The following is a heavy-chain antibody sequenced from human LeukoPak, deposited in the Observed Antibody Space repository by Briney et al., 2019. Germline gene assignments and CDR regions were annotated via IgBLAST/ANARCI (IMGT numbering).Heavy chain of an antibody. D-gene: IGHD3-16*01. CDR2: INHSGST. J-gene: IGHJ4*02. CDR3: ARVAAWGAS. Sequence: SETLSLTCTVSGGSISSSNYYWSWIRQPPGKGLEWIGEINHSGSTNYNPSLKSRVTISVDTSKNQFSLKLSSVTAADTAVYYCARVAAWGASWGQGTLVTVSS. V-gene: IGHV4-39*07. CDR1: GGSISSSNYY.